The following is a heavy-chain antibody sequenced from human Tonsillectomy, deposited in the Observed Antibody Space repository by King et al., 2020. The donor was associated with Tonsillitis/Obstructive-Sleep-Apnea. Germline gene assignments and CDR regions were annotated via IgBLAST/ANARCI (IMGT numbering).Heavy chain of an antibody. Sequence: QLVQSGGGVVQPGRSLRVSCSASGFTFSNHGMHWVRQAPGKGLEWVALILYEGTGKYFADSVKGRLTIPRDNSKNTLDLQMNSLRAEDTAVYYCVRDLDDTASHFDYWGQGTLVTVSS. CDR2: ILYEGTGK. CDR1: GFTFSNHG. D-gene: IGHD2-21*02. CDR3: VRDLDDTASHFDY. V-gene: IGHV3-33*01. J-gene: IGHJ4*02.